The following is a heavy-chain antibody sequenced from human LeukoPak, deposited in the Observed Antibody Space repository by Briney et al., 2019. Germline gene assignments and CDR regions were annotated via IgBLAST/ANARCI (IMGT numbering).Heavy chain of an antibody. D-gene: IGHD3-22*01. CDR1: GGSISSYY. Sequence: SETLSLTCTVSGGSISSYYWRWIRQPPGKGLEGVGYIYYSGSTNYNPSLTRRVTISVDTSKNQFSLKLRSATAADPAVYYCARESGRDYYDSSIDYWGQGTLVTVSS. V-gene: IGHV4-59*01. CDR2: IYYSGST. CDR3: ARESGRDYYDSSIDY. J-gene: IGHJ4*02.